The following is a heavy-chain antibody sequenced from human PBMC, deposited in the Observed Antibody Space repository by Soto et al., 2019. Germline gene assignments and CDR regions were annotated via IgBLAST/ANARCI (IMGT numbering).Heavy chain of an antibody. CDR1: GYTFTHYY. Sequence: QVQLVQSGAEVKKPGASVKLSCRTSGYTFTHYYIHWVRQAPGQGLEWLGIINPASGSTNYAQDFQGRVTLTMDTSTTTVYMDLSGLRAEDTAIFYCARYLAAGDHWVQGTLVTVSS. CDR3: ARYLAAGDH. J-gene: IGHJ4*02. CDR2: INPASGST. V-gene: IGHV1-46*01. D-gene: IGHD6-13*01.